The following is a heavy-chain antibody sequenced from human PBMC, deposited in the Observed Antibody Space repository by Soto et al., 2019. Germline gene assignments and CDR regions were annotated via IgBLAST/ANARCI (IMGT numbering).Heavy chain of an antibody. CDR1: GYTFTTYG. D-gene: IGHD3-10*01. CDR3: ARGEGSEIYYNQYNWFDP. CDR2: INVYNGNT. J-gene: IGHJ5*02. Sequence: QVQLVQSGGEVKKPGASVKVSCKASGYTFTTYGISWVRQAPGQGLEWMGWINVYNGNTKYAQKLQGRVTMTTDTTTSTADMALRSQIPGDTAVYCCARGEGSEIYYNQYNWFDPWGKGTLVTVSS. V-gene: IGHV1-18*01.